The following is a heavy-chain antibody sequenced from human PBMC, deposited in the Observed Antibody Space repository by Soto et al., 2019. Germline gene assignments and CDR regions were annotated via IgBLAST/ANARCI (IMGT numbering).Heavy chain of an antibody. D-gene: IGHD5-18*01. CDR3: ARDEDAAMPHFFDY. Sequence: ASVKVSCKASGYTFTSYGISWVRQAPGQGLEWMGWISAYNGNTNYAQKLQGRVTMTTDTSTSTAYMELRSLRSDDTAVYYCARDEDAAMPHFFDYWGREPRSPSPQ. CDR1: GYTFTSYG. CDR2: ISAYNGNT. J-gene: IGHJ4*02. V-gene: IGHV1-18*04.